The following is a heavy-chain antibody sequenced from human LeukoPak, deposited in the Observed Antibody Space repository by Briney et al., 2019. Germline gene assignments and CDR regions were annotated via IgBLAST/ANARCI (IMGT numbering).Heavy chain of an antibody. CDR2: IKRRTDGGTS. V-gene: IGHV3-15*07. CDR3: ASPKVGNYYGMDV. J-gene: IGHJ6*02. D-gene: IGHD2-15*01. Sequence: TGGSLRLSCAASGFTFSDAWMHWVRQAPGKGLEWVGLIKRRTDGGTSNYAAPVKGRFAISRDNSKNTLYLQMNSLRAEDTAVYYCASPKVGNYYGMDVWGQGTTVTVSS. CDR1: GFTFSDAW.